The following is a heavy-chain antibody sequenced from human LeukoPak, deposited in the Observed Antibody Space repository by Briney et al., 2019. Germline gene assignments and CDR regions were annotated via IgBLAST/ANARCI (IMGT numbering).Heavy chain of an antibody. V-gene: IGHV4-38-2*01. Sequence: SETLSLTCAVSGYSISSGYYWGWIRQPPGKGLEWIGSIYHSGSTYYNPSLKSRVTISVDTSKNQFSLKLSSVTAVDTAVYYCARCGSGSSRNDYWGQGTLVTVSS. D-gene: IGHD1-26*01. J-gene: IGHJ4*02. CDR1: GYSISSGYY. CDR2: IYHSGST. CDR3: ARCGSGSSRNDY.